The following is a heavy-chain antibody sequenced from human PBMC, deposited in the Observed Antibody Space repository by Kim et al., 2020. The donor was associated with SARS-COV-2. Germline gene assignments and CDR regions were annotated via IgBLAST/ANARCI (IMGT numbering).Heavy chain of an antibody. CDR1: GFTFSSYA. V-gene: IGHV3-30*04. Sequence: GGSLRLSCAASGFTFSSYAMLWVRQAPGKGLEWVAVISFDGSNKYYGDSVKGRFTVSRDNSKNTLYLQMNSLRAEDTAVYYCARQGVRGPTYWFDPWGREPWSPSLQ. D-gene: IGHD3-10*01. J-gene: IGHJ5*02. CDR3: ARQGVRGPTYWFDP. CDR2: ISFDGSNK.